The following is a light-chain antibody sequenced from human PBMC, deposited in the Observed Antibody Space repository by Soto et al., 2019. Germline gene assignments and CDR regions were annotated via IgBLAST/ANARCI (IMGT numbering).Light chain of an antibody. V-gene: IGKV3-20*01. CDR1: QSVGRSI. CDR2: GPS. CDR3: QLYGGAFT. Sequence: VLAQSPNRLSAPQEKPATLSRRASQSVGRSIVAWYQQKPGQAPRLLVYGPSTRAAGIPDRFSGNGSGTDFTLSISRVESGDFAVYFCQLYGGAFTFGPGTKVDIK. J-gene: IGKJ3*01.